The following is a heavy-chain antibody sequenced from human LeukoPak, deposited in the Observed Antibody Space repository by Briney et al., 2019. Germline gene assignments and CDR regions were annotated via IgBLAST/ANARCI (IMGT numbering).Heavy chain of an antibody. CDR3: ARRSAAAGIDAFDI. Sequence: GGSLGLSCSASGFSFRNYDMHWVRQPTGKGLEWVSAVGTGGDTYYAGSVKGRFTVVRENAKNTLYLQMNSLRAGDTAMYYCARRSAAAGIDAFDIWGQGTMVTVSS. D-gene: IGHD6-13*01. CDR1: GFSFRNYD. V-gene: IGHV3-13*01. J-gene: IGHJ3*02. CDR2: VGTGGDT.